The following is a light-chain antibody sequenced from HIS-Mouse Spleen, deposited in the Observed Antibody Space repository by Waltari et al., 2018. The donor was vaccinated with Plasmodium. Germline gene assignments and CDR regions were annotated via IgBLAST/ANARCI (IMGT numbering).Light chain of an antibody. CDR2: YKPDSDK. V-gene: IGLV5-45*03. CDR1: SGINVGTYR. Sequence: QAVLTQPSSLSASPGASASLTCTLRSGINVGTYRIYWYQQKPGSPPQYLLRYKPDSDKHDGSGVPSCSSGSKDASANAGILLISGLQSEDDADYYCMIWHSSAVVFGGGTKLTVL. J-gene: IGLJ2*01. CDR3: MIWHSSAVV.